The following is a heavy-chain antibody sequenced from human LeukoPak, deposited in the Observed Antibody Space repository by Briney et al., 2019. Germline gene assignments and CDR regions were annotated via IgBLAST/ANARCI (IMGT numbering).Heavy chain of an antibody. CDR3: ARGIAARTRGGFDR. J-gene: IGHJ5*02. CDR2: IYYSGST. V-gene: IGHV4-59*01. Sequence: SETLSLTCSVSGGSISSYYWSWIRQPPGKGLEWIGYIYYSGSTNYNPSLKSRVTISVDTSKNQFSLKLSSVTAADTAVYYCARGIAARTRGGFDRWGQGTLVTVSS. CDR1: GGSISSYY. D-gene: IGHD6-6*01.